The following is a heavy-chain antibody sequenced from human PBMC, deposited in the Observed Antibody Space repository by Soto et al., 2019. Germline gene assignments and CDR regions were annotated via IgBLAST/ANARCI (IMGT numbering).Heavy chain of an antibody. CDR2: ITGSGAIT. D-gene: IGHD1-26*01. J-gene: IGHJ6*02. CDR1: GFTFSSYA. Sequence: GGSLRLSCAASGFTFSSYAMSWVRLAPGQGLEWVSGITGSGAITYYTDSVKGRFTISRDNSKNTLYLQMHSLRAEDTAVYYCARDVWETTSMYYGLDVWGLGTTVTVSS. CDR3: ARDVWETTSMYYGLDV. V-gene: IGHV3-23*01.